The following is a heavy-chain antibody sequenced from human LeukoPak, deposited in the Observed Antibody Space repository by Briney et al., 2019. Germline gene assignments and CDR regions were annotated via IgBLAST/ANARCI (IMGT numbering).Heavy chain of an antibody. J-gene: IGHJ4*02. CDR2: ISSSSSYI. Sequence: PGGSLRLSCAASGLTFSSYSMNWVRQAPGKGLEWVSSISSSSSYIYYADSVKGRFTISRDNAKNSLYLQMNSLRAEDTAVYYCARDRRDGYNVGWGQGTLVTVSS. V-gene: IGHV3-21*01. CDR1: GLTFSSYS. CDR3: ARDRRDGYNVG. D-gene: IGHD5-24*01.